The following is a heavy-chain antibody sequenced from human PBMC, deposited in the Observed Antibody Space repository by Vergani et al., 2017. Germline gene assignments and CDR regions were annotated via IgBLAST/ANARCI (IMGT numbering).Heavy chain of an antibody. V-gene: IGHV4-61*02. D-gene: IGHD2-15*01. CDR3: ARVSLVGWWFDP. CDR2: IYTSGST. CDR1: GGSISSGSYY. J-gene: IGHJ5*02. Sequence: QVQLQESGPGLVTPSQTLSLTCTVSGGSISSGSYYWSWIRQPAGKGLEWIGRIYTSGSTNYNPSLKSRVTMSVDTSKNQFSLKLSSVTAADTAVYYCARVSLVGWWFDPWGQGTLVTVSS.